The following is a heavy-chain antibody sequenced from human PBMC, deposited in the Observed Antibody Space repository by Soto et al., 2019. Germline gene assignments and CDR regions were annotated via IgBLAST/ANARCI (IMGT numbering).Heavy chain of an antibody. J-gene: IGHJ4*02. D-gene: IGHD2-15*01. CDR2: IKSKTDGGTT. Sequence: GGSLRLSCAASGFTFSNAWMSWVRQAPGKGLEWVGRIKSKTDGGTTDYAAPVKGRFTISRDDSKNTLYLQMNSLKTEDTAVYYCTTVSRLVVAANFDYWGQGTLVTVSS. CDR1: GFTFSNAW. CDR3: TTVSRLVVAANFDY. V-gene: IGHV3-15*01.